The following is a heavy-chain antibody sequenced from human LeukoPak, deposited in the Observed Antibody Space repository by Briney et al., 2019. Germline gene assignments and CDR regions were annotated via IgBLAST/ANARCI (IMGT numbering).Heavy chain of an antibody. CDR1: RFTFSGYA. CDR2: VSGGGGSA. Sequence: GGSLRLSCVASRFTFSGYAMGWVRQAPGKGLEWVSAVSGGGGSAYYADSVKGRFTISKNNSKNTLYLQTNSLKVEDTAVYFCAKIGDYDFWSGPNAGHFDYWGQGTLVTVSS. V-gene: IGHV3-23*01. CDR3: AKIGDYDFWSGPNAGHFDY. D-gene: IGHD3-3*01. J-gene: IGHJ4*02.